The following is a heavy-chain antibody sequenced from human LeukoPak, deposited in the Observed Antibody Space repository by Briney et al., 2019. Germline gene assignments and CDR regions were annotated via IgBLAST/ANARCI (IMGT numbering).Heavy chain of an antibody. D-gene: IGHD5-12*01. V-gene: IGHV3-21*01. CDR1: GFTFSSYS. CDR3: ARDGWL. CDR2: ISGDSRYI. Sequence: GGSLRLSCAASGFTFSSYSMNWVRQAPGKGLEWVSAISGDSRYIYYADSVRGRFTISRDNAENSLYLQMHSLRVEDTAVYYCARDGWLRGQGTLVTVSS. J-gene: IGHJ4*02.